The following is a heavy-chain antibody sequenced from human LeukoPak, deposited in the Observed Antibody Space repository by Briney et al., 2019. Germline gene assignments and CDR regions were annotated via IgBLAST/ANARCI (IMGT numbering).Heavy chain of an antibody. D-gene: IGHD4-17*01. CDR3: ARAMRDYGDFEGPFDY. Sequence: GGSLRLSCAASGFTFSSYWMSWVRQAPGNGLEWVAKIKKDGREKYYVDSVKGRFTISRDNAKNSLYLQMNSLRAEDTAVYYCARAMRDYGDFEGPFDYWGQGTLVTVSS. CDR1: GFTFSSYW. J-gene: IGHJ4*02. V-gene: IGHV3-7*01. CDR2: IKKDGREK.